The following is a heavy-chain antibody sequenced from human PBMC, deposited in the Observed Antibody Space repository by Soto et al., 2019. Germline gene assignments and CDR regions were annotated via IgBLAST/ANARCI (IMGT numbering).Heavy chain of an antibody. CDR2: IIPIFGTA. CDR1: GGTFSSYA. J-gene: IGHJ4*02. CDR3: AREGGYVLGVIHAFDY. V-gene: IGHV1-69*01. D-gene: IGHD3-22*01. Sequence: QVQLVQSGAEVKKPGSSVKVSCKASGGTFSSYAISWVRQAPGQGLEWMGGIIPIFGTANFAQKFQGRVTITADESTSTAYMELSSLRSEDTAVYYCAREGGYVLGVIHAFDYWGQGTLVTVSS.